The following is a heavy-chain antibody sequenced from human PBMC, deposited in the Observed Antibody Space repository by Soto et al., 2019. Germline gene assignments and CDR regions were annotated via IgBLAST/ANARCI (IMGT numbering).Heavy chain of an antibody. CDR2: ISAGGANT. V-gene: IGHV3-23*01. J-gene: IGHJ3*02. Sequence: GGSLRLSCAASGFIFNSYAMSWVRQAQGRGLEWVSTISAGGANTAYADSVKGRITISRDNSKNTLYLQMNSLKADDTAFYYCAKERYCSATSCYGGFDIWGQGTVVTVSS. CDR1: GFIFNSYA. CDR3: AKERYCSATSCYGGFDI. D-gene: IGHD2-2*01.